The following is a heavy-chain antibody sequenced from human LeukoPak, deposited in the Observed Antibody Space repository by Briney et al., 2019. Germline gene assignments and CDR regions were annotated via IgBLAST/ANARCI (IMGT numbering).Heavy chain of an antibody. Sequence: SETLSLTCTVSGGSISSSSYYWGWIRQPPGKGLEWIGSIYYSGSTYYNPSLKSRVTISVDTSKNQFSLKLSSVTAADTAVYYCARVERASNHFDYWGQGTLVTVSS. J-gene: IGHJ4*02. CDR3: ARVERASNHFDY. V-gene: IGHV4-39*07. CDR2: IYYSGST. D-gene: IGHD1-1*01. CDR1: GGSISSSSYY.